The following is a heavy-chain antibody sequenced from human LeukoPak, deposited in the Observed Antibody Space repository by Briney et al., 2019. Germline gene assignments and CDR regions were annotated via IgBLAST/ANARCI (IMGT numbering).Heavy chain of an antibody. CDR1: GYTFTGYY. CDR2: INPNSGGT. J-gene: IGHJ5*02. CDR3: ARGLTGYEPFDP. D-gene: IGHD3-9*01. Sequence: ASVKVSCKASGYTFTGYYMHWVRQAPGQGLVWMGWINPNSGGTNYAQRFQGRVTMTRDTSISTAYMELSRLRSDDTAVYYCARGLTGYEPFDPWGQGTLVTVSS. V-gene: IGHV1-2*02.